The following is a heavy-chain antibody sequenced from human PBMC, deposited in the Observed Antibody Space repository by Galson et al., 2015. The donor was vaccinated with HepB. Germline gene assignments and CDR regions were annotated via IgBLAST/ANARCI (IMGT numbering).Heavy chain of an antibody. J-gene: IGHJ4*02. Sequence: SLRLSCAASGFTFSTYAMSWVRQAPGKGLEWVSTISGSGITTYYADSVKGRFTISRDNSKNTLYLQMNSLRVEDTAEYHCVKDPAVSYHDFWTENYFLGEFDDWGRGTLVTVSS. D-gene: IGHD3/OR15-3a*01. V-gene: IGHV3-23*01. CDR2: ISGSGITT. CDR3: VKDPAVSYHDFWTENYFLGEFDD. CDR1: GFTFSTYA.